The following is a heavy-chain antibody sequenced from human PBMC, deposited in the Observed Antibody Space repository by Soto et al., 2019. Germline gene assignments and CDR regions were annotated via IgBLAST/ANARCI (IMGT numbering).Heavy chain of an antibody. D-gene: IGHD2-2*01. CDR1: GFTFSGSA. Sequence: GGSLRLSCAASGFTFSGSAMHWVRQASGKGLEWVGRIRSKANSYATAYAASVKGRFTISRDDSKNTAYLQMNSLKTEDTAVYYCNGLSDIVVVPDAVDFWGQGTLVTVSS. J-gene: IGHJ4*02. CDR3: NGLSDIVVVPDAVDF. V-gene: IGHV3-73*01. CDR2: IRSKANSYAT.